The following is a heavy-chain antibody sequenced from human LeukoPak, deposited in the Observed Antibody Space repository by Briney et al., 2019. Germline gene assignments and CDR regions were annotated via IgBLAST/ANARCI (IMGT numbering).Heavy chain of an antibody. J-gene: IGHJ5*02. V-gene: IGHV3-53*01. CDR2: IYNSAIT. D-gene: IGHD3-16*01. CDR1: GFTLSPNY. Sequence: GGSLRLSFAASGFTLSPNYMSWVRQAPGKGLEWVSVIYNSAITYYADSVKGRFSISRDNSQKTLYLQMNSLRVDDTAVYYCATFPWGGFGPWGQGILVTVSS. CDR3: ATFPWGGFGP.